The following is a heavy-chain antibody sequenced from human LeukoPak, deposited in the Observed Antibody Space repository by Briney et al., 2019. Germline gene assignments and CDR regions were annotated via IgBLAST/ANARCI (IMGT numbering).Heavy chain of an antibody. CDR2: ISGTSTYI. Sequence: GGSLRLSCAASGFTFSSYAMSWVRQAPGKGLEWVSSISGTSTYIYYADSLKGRFTISRDNAKKSLYLQMNSLRAEDTAVYYCARDGEDDDYFDYWGQGTLVTVSS. V-gene: IGHV3-21*01. J-gene: IGHJ4*02. D-gene: IGHD3-3*01. CDR3: ARDGEDDDYFDY. CDR1: GFTFSSYA.